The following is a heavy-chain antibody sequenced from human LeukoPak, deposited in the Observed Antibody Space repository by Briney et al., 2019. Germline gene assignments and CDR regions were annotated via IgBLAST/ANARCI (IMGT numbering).Heavy chain of an antibody. J-gene: IGHJ6*04. V-gene: IGHV1-2*02. Sequence: ASVKVSCKASGYTFTGYYMHWVRQAPGQGLEWVGWINPNSGGTNYAQKFQGRVTMTRDTSISTAYMELSRLRSDDTAVYYCAGNTAVAGSPQGLPSLDVWGKGTTVTVSS. CDR2: INPNSGGT. CDR1: GYTFTGYY. D-gene: IGHD6-19*01. CDR3: AGNTAVAGSPQGLPSLDV.